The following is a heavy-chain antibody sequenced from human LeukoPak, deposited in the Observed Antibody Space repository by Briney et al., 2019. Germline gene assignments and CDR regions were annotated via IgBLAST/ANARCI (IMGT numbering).Heavy chain of an antibody. CDR2: INQSGSS. CDR3: ASIHQVRGSNTFDI. V-gene: IGHV4-34*01. CDR1: GGFFSDYF. J-gene: IGHJ3*02. Sequence: PSETLSLTCAVYGGFFSDYFWSWVRQPPGRGLEWIGEINQSGSSTYNPSLKSRVTMSVDTSKNQLSLKMTSVTAADTAVYYCASIHQVRGSNTFDIWGQGSMVTVSS. D-gene: IGHD2/OR15-2a*01.